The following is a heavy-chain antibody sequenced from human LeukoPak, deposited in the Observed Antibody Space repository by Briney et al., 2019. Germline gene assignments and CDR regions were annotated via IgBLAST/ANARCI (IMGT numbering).Heavy chain of an antibody. CDR1: GFTFSSYA. J-gene: IGHJ4*02. CDR3: AKGRGTTVTSAANY. V-gene: IGHV3-23*01. Sequence: GGSLRLSCAASGFTFSSYAMSWVRQAPGKGLEWVSSISGSNDNTYYADSVKDRFTTSRDNSKNTLSLQMNSLRAEDTAVYYCAKGRGTTVTSAANYWGQGTLVTVSS. D-gene: IGHD4-17*01. CDR2: ISGSNDNT.